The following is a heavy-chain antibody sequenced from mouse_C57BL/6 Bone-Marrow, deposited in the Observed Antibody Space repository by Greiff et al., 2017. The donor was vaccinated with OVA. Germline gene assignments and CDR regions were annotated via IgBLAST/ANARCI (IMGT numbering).Heavy chain of an antibody. Sequence: EVKLMESGPGLVKPSQSLSLTCSVTGYSITSGYYWNWIRKFPGKKLEWMGYISYDGSNNYNPSLKNRISIPRTTAKNQFFLNLNSVTTEDTATYYCARGYSNYDLNWYFDVWGTGTTVTVSS. CDR3: ARGYSNYDLNWYFDV. D-gene: IGHD2-5*01. J-gene: IGHJ1*03. CDR1: GYSITSGYY. CDR2: ISYDGSN. V-gene: IGHV3-6*01.